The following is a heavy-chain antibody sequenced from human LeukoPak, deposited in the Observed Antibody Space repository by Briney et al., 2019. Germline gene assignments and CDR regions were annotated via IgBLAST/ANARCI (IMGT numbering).Heavy chain of an antibody. D-gene: IGHD2-21*01. Sequence: NPGGSLRLSCAASGFTFSNVWMSWVRQVPGKGLEWVGRIRRKTDGETTDHAAPVKGRFTISGDDSKNMLYLQMNSLKTEDTAVYYCVTDLVIKGYFDYWGQGALVTVSS. V-gene: IGHV3-15*01. J-gene: IGHJ4*02. CDR3: VTDLVIKGYFDY. CDR1: GFTFSNVW. CDR2: IRRKTDGETT.